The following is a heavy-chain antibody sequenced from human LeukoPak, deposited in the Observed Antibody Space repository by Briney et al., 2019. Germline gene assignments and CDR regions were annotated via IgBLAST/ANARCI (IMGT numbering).Heavy chain of an antibody. Sequence: GGSLRLSCAACGFTFSAYAMSWVRQAPGKGLEWGSAISRSGSSTDYADSEKGRFNISRDNAKNTIYVQMKSLRREDTAVYYCAKGGDILTGYYLYWYFDLWGRGTPVTVSS. CDR2: ISRSGSST. J-gene: IGHJ2*01. V-gene: IGHV3-23*01. CDR3: AKGGDILTGYYLYWYFDL. CDR1: GFTFSAYA. D-gene: IGHD3-9*01.